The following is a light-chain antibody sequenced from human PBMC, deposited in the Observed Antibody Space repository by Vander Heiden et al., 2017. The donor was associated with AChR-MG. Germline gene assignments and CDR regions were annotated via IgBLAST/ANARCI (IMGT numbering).Light chain of an antibody. CDR2: GAS. Sequence: EIAMTQSPATLSVSPGERATLSCRASQSVSDNLAWYQQKPGQAPRLLIHGASTRATGIPARISGSGSGTEFTLTISSLQSEDFAVYYCQQFNKWPRTFGQGTKVEIK. CDR3: QQFNKWPRT. CDR1: QSVSDN. V-gene: IGKV3-15*01. J-gene: IGKJ1*01.